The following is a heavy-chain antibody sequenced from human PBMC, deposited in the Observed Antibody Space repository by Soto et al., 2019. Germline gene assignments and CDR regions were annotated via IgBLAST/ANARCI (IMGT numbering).Heavy chain of an antibody. V-gene: IGHV2-5*02. CDR3: AHIVVAGLGYYFDY. CDR1: GFSLSSTRMA. J-gene: IGHJ4*02. Sequence: QITLKESGPTLVKPTQTLTLTCTFSGFSLSSTRMAVGWIRQPPGKALEWLALIYWDEDKRYSPFLKSRLTITMDTYKIQVVVTMSNMDPVDTARYYCAHIVVAGLGYYFDYWGQGTLVTVSS. CDR2: IYWDEDK. D-gene: IGHD6-19*01.